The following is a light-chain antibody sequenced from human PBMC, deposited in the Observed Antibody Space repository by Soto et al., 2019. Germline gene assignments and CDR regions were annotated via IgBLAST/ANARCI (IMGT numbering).Light chain of an antibody. V-gene: IGLV2-14*01. CDR3: SSYTSISTRV. Sequence: QSVLTQPASVSGSPGQSITISCTGTSSDVGSYNYVSWYQQHPGKAPKLMIYEVSKRPSGVSNRFSGSKSVNPASLTISGLQAEDEGNYYCSSYTSISTRVFGGGTKLTVL. J-gene: IGLJ3*02. CDR2: EVS. CDR1: SSDVGSYNY.